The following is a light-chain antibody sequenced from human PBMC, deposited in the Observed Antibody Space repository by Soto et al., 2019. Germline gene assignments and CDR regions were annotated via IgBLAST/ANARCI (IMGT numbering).Light chain of an antibody. CDR3: QQYNKWPYT. CDR2: GTS. V-gene: IGKV3-15*01. J-gene: IGKJ2*01. CDR1: QSVGRN. Sequence: EMVMTQSPVALSVSPGESAARSCRASQSVGRNFAWYQQRPGQAPRVLIYGTSTRATGVPARFSGSGSGTDFTLTISSLQSEDFAVYYCQQYNKWPYTFGQGTRLEIK.